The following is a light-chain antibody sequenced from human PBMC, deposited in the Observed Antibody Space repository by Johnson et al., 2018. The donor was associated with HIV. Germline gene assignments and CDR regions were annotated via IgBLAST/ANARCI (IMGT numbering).Light chain of an antibody. CDR3: GTWDYTLKTGF. V-gene: IGLV1-51*02. CDR2: ENN. J-gene: IGLJ1*01. Sequence: QSVLTQPPSVSAAPGHQVTISCSGSSSNIANNYVSWYQQFPGTAPKLLIYENNKRPSGIPDRFSGSKSGTSATLGITGLQTADEADYYCGTWDYTLKTGFFGTGTKVTVI. CDR1: SSNIANNY.